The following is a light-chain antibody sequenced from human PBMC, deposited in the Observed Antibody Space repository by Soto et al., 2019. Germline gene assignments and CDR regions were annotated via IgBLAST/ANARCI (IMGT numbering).Light chain of an antibody. CDR3: QQYTGPPTT. J-gene: IGKJ5*01. V-gene: IGKV3-11*01. CDR2: DAS. Sequence: EIVLTQSPVTLSLSPVERATLSCRASQSVSSYLAWYQQKPGQAPRLLIYDASIRATGIPDRFSGSGSGTDFTLTITRLEPEDSAVYFCQQYTGPPTTFGQGTRLEIK. CDR1: QSVSSY.